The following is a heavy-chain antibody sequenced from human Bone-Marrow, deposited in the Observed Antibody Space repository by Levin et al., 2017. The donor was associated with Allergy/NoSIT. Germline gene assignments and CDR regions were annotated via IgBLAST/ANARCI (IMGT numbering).Heavy chain of an antibody. CDR3: ARDFRYATNPPV. V-gene: IGHV1-2*02. CDR1: GYTFTVDY. CDR2: INPKSGVT. D-gene: IGHD5-12*01. Sequence: PPASVKVSCKASGYTFTVDYFHWVRQAPGQGLEWMGWINPKSGVTNYAQKFQGRVTMTRDASITTAYMLLTRLQSDDTAVYYCARDFRYATNPPVWGQGTLVTVSS. J-gene: IGHJ4*02.